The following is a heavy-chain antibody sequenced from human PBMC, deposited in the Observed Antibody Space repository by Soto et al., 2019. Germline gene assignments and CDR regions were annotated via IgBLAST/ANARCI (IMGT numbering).Heavy chain of an antibody. Sequence: QVQLVESGGGVVQPGRSLRLSCAASGFTFSSYAMHWVRQAPGKGLEWVAVISYDGSNKYYADSVKGRFTISRDNCKNTLYPEMKHLKAEDTAVYYCASGAFGLGDFAYWGQGTMVTVSS. CDR1: GFTFSSYA. CDR2: ISYDGSNK. D-gene: IGHD3-16*01. CDR3: ASGAFGLGDFAY. V-gene: IGHV3-30*14. J-gene: IGHJ4*02.